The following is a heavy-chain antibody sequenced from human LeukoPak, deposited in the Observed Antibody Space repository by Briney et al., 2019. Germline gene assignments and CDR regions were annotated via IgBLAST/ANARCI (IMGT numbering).Heavy chain of an antibody. D-gene: IGHD6-19*01. V-gene: IGHV3-21*04. CDR1: GFTFSSYS. CDR2: ISSSSSYI. Sequence: GGSLRLSCAASGFTFSSYSMNWVRQAPGKGLEWVSSISSSSSYIYYADSVKGRFTICRDNAKNSLYVQMNSLRAEDTAVYYCARAVAQRYFDLWGRGTLVTVSS. J-gene: IGHJ2*01. CDR3: ARAVAQRYFDL.